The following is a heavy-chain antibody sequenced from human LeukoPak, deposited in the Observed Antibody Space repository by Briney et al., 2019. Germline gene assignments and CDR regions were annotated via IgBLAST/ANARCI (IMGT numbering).Heavy chain of an antibody. V-gene: IGHV3-23*01. J-gene: IGHJ4*02. CDR2: FDGNGPNT. D-gene: IGHD3-10*02. CDR1: GFTFSSFA. Sequence: GGSLRLSCAASGFTFSSFAMSWVRQAPGKGLEWVSGFDGNGPNTYYADSVKGRWTISRDNSRNTLYLEMNSLRAEDTAIYYCGKPSTAVLGWAQFDYWGQGALVTVSS. CDR3: GKPSTAVLGWAQFDY.